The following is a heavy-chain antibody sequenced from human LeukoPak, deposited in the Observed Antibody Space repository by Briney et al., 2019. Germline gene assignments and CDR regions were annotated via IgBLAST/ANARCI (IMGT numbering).Heavy chain of an antibody. V-gene: IGHV3-20*04. Sequence: GGSLRLSCAASGFTFSNAWMSWVRQAPGRGLEWVSGINWNGGSTGYADSVKGRFTISGDNTKNSLYLQMNSLRAEDTALYYCARGYDFWSGYREDAFDIWGQGTMVTVSS. CDR1: GFTFSNAW. J-gene: IGHJ3*02. CDR3: ARGYDFWSGYREDAFDI. D-gene: IGHD3-3*01. CDR2: INWNGGST.